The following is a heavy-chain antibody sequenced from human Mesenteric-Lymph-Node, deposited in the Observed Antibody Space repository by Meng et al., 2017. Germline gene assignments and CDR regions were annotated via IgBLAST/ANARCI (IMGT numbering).Heavy chain of an antibody. D-gene: IGHD3-10*01. V-gene: IGHV4-39*07. Sequence: SCTVSGGSISSSSYYWGWIRQPPGKGLEWIGSIYYSGSTYYNPSLKSRVTISVDTSKNQFSLKLSSVTAADTAVYYCARWHFYGSGISAFDIWGQGTMVTVSS. CDR2: IYYSGST. J-gene: IGHJ3*02. CDR3: ARWHFYGSGISAFDI. CDR1: GGSISSSSYY.